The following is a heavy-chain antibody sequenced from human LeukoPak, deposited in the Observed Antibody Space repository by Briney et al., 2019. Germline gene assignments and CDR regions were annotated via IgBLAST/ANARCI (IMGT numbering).Heavy chain of an antibody. D-gene: IGHD3-10*01. CDR2: INPNSGDT. Sequence: ASVKVSCKASVYSFTGYYMHWVRQAPGQGLEWMGWINPNSGDTKYAQKLQGRVTMTRDTSISTAYMELTRLRSDDTAVYYCARGYGSGSFHTYWGQGTLVTVSS. V-gene: IGHV1-2*02. J-gene: IGHJ4*02. CDR3: ARGYGSGSFHTY. CDR1: VYSFTGYY.